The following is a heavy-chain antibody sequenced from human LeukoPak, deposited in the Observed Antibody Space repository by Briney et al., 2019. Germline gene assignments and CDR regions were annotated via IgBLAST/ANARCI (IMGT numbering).Heavy chain of an antibody. CDR3: ARVGLDPVVVPVWCGLYCMDV. CDR1: GFTFSSYS. Sequence: GGSLRLSCAASGFTFSSYSMNWVRQAPGKGLEWVSSISSSSYIYYADSVKGRFTISRDNAKNSLYLQMNSLRAEDTAVYYCARVGLDPVVVPVWCGLYCMDVWGKGTTVTVSS. D-gene: IGHD2-2*01. J-gene: IGHJ6*03. CDR2: ISSSSYI. V-gene: IGHV3-21*01.